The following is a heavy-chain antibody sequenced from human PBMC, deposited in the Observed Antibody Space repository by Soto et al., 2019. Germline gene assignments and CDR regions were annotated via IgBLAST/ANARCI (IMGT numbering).Heavy chain of an antibody. J-gene: IGHJ4*02. CDR3: ARGMTTVTTFDY. CDR1: GGSISSGGYS. Sequence: QLQLQESGSGLVKPSQTLSLTCAVSGGSISSGGYSCNWIRQPPGKGLEWIGYIYHSESTYYNPSLKSRVTISVDRSKNQFSLKLSSVTAAGTAVYYCARGMTTVTTFDYWGQGTLVTISS. CDR2: IYHSEST. D-gene: IGHD4-17*01. V-gene: IGHV4-30-2*01.